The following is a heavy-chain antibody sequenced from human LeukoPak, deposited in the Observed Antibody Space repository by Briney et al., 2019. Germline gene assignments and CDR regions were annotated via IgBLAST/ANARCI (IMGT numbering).Heavy chain of an antibody. J-gene: IGHJ4*02. CDR3: AKWHLYYYDSSGLPIDY. CDR1: GFTVSNNY. D-gene: IGHD3-22*01. V-gene: IGHV3-23*01. CDR2: ISGSGGST. Sequence: GGSLRLSCAASGFTVSNNYMSWVRQAPGKGLEWVSAISGSGGSTYYADSVKGRFTISRDNSKNTLYLQMNSLRAEDTAVYYCAKWHLYYYDSSGLPIDYWGQGTLVTVSS.